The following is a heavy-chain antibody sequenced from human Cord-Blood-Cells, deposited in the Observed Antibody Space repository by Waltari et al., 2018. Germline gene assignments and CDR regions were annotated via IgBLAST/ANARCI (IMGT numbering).Heavy chain of an antibody. V-gene: IGHV4-34*01. J-gene: IGHJ6*02. Sequence: QVQLQQWGAGLLKPSETLSLTCAVYGGSFGGYYWSWIRQPPGKGLEWIGEINHSGSTNYNPSLKSRVTISVDTSKNQFSLKLSSVTAADTAVYYCARGYCSSTSCYTPFYYYYGMDVWGQGTTVTVSS. CDR1: GGSFGGYY. D-gene: IGHD2-2*02. CDR2: INHSGST. CDR3: ARGYCSSTSCYTPFYYYYGMDV.